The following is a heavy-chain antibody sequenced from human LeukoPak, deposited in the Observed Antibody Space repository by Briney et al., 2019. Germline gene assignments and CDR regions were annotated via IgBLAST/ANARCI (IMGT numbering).Heavy chain of an antibody. CDR2: MIAIFGTA. V-gene: IGHV1-69*01. CDR3: ARDPRKYYDSSGYHIDAFDI. Sequence: GSSVKVSCKASGGTFSSYAISWVRQAPGQGLEWMGGMIAIFGTADYAQKFQGRVTITADESTSTAYMELSSLRSEDTAVYYCARDPRKYYDSSGYHIDAFDIWGQGTMVTVSS. CDR1: GGTFSSYA. J-gene: IGHJ3*02. D-gene: IGHD3-22*01.